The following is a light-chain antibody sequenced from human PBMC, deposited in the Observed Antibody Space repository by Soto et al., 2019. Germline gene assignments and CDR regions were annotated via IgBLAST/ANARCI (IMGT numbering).Light chain of an antibody. Sequence: EIVLTQSPGTLSLSPGERATVSCRASQSVGSSYLAWYQQQPGQAPRLLIFGASNRATGIPDRFSGSGSGTDFTLTISRLETEDFAVYYCQQYGSSPRTFGQGTKVEIK. J-gene: IGKJ1*01. CDR3: QQYGSSPRT. CDR1: QSVGSSY. V-gene: IGKV3-20*01. CDR2: GAS.